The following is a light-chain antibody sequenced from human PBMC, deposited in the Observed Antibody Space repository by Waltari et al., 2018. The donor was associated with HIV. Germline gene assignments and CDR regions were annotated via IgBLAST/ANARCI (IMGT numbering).Light chain of an antibody. J-gene: IGLJ3*02. V-gene: IGLV2-23*02. CDR1: SSGIGSYNL. CDR2: EVT. Sequence: QSALTQPASVSGSPGQSITISCTGTSSGIGSYNLVSWYQHHPGKAPKLLIYEVTKRPSGFSSRFSGSKSGNTASLTISGLQAEDEGDYYCCSYAGSSSLWMFGGGTKLTVL. CDR3: CSYAGSSSLWM.